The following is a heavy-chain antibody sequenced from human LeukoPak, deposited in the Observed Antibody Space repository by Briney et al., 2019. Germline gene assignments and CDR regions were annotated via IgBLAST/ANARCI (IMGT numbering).Heavy chain of an antibody. Sequence: SETLSLTCTVSGGSISTYFWSWIRQPPGKGLEWIGYIYYSGSTNYNPSLKSRVTISLDTSKNQFSLKLSSVTAADTAVYYCARSPGEGYYYYYYMDVWGKGTTVTVSS. CDR3: ARSPGEGYYYYYYMDV. J-gene: IGHJ6*03. D-gene: IGHD7-27*01. CDR1: GGSISTYF. V-gene: IGHV4-59*12. CDR2: IYYSGST.